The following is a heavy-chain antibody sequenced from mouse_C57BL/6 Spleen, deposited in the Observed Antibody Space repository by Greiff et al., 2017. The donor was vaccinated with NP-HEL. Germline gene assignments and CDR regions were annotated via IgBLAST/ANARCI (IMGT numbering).Heavy chain of an antibody. CDR1: GFTFSDYG. J-gene: IGHJ1*03. CDR2: ISSGSSTI. CDR3: AGMIYDGYYWYFDV. Sequence: VQLKESGGGLVKPGGSLKLSCAASGFTFSDYGMHWVRQAPEKGLEWVAYISSGSSTIYYADTVKGRFTISRDNAKNTLFLQMTSLRSEDTAMYYCAGMIYDGYYWYFDVWGTGTTVTVSS. V-gene: IGHV5-17*01. D-gene: IGHD2-3*01.